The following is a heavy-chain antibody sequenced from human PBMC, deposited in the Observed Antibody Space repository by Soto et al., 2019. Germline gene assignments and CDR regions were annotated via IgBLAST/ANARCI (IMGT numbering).Heavy chain of an antibody. Sequence: QVQLQESGPGLVKPSETLSLTCTVSGVSISDYYWSWIRQSPERGLEYIAYFSYRGITNFNPALHSRVTMSVDTSKNQFSLRVASLTAADTAVYYCVRARKTEYITGGFDSWGQGTLVTVSS. CDR3: VRARKTEYITGGFDS. CDR2: FSYRGIT. D-gene: IGHD3-3*01. J-gene: IGHJ4*02. CDR1: GVSISDYY. V-gene: IGHV4-59*01.